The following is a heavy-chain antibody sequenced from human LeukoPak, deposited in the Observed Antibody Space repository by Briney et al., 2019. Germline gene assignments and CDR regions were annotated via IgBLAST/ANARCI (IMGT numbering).Heavy chain of an antibody. CDR2: IKQDGSEK. D-gene: IGHD3-22*01. J-gene: IGHJ4*02. Sequence: PGGSLRLSCAASGFTFSSYWMSWVRQAPGKGLEWVANIKQDGSEKHYVDSVKGRFTISRDNAKNSLYLQMNSLRAEDTAVYYCARSPSEDTSGYCDCGQGTLVTVSS. CDR3: ARSPSEDTSGYCD. CDR1: GFTFSSYW. V-gene: IGHV3-7*01.